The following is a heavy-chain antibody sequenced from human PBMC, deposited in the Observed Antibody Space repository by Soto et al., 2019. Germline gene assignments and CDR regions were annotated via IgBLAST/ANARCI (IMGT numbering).Heavy chain of an antibody. CDR3: AREIPPSRFDWVLLAADAGAFDS. CDR1: GYTFTGYY. D-gene: IGHD3-9*01. Sequence: ASVKVSCKASGYTFTGYYMHWVRQAPGQGLEWMGWINPNSGGTNYAQKFQGWVTMTRDTSISTAYMELSRLRSDDTAVYYCAREIPPSRFDWVLLAADAGAFDSWGKGTMVTVSS. CDR2: INPNSGGT. J-gene: IGHJ3*02. V-gene: IGHV1-2*04.